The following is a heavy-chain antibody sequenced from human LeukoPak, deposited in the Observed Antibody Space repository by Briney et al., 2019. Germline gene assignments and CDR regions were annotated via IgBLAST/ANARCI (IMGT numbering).Heavy chain of an antibody. CDR2: INPNGGGT. CDR3: ARVSSSGDYYDN. CDR1: GYTFTGYY. J-gene: IGHJ4*02. D-gene: IGHD3-10*01. V-gene: IGHV1-2*02. Sequence: ASVKVSCKASGYTFTGYYMHWMRQAPGQGLEWMGWINPNGGGTNYAQKFQGRVTMTTDTSISTAYMELGGLRYDDTAVYYCARVSSSGDYYDNWGQGTLVTVSS.